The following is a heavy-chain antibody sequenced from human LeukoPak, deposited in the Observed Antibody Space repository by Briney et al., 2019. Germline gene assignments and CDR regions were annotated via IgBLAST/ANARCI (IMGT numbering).Heavy chain of an antibody. Sequence: TGGSLRLSCAASGFTFSSYAMSWVRQAPRKGLEWVSAISGSGGSTYYADSVKGRFTISRDNSKNTLYLQMNSLRAEDTAVYYCARGGYSYGCYYWGQGTLVTVSS. CDR2: ISGSGGST. V-gene: IGHV3-23*01. CDR1: GFTFSSYA. J-gene: IGHJ4*02. D-gene: IGHD5-18*01. CDR3: ARGGYSYGCYY.